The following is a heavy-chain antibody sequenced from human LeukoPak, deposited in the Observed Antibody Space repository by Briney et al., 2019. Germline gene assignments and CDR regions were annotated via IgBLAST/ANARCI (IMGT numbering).Heavy chain of an antibody. D-gene: IGHD1-26*01. CDR1: GFTFSSYW. Sequence: GGSLRLSCAASGFTFSSYWMSWVRQAPGKGLEWVANIRQDGSNKYYADSVKGRFTISRDNSKNTLYLQMNSLRAEDTAVYYCARGTKRSWWELSYWGQGTLVTVSS. V-gene: IGHV3-7*02. CDR2: IRQDGSNK. CDR3: ARGTKRSWWELSY. J-gene: IGHJ4*02.